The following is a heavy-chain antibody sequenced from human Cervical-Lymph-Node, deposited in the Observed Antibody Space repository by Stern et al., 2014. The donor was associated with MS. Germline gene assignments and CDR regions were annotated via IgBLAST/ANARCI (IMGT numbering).Heavy chain of an antibody. J-gene: IGHJ4*02. CDR3: ARSGGDSSGYYFHFDY. CDR2: IWYDGSNK. D-gene: IGHD3-22*01. Sequence: MQLVESGGGVVQPGRSLRLSCAASGFTFSSYGMHSVRQAPGQGLEWVAVIWYDGSNKYYADSVKGRFTISRDNSKNTLYLQMNSLRAEDTAVYYCARSGGDSSGYYFHFDYWGQGTLVTVSS. CDR1: GFTFSSYG. V-gene: IGHV3-33*01.